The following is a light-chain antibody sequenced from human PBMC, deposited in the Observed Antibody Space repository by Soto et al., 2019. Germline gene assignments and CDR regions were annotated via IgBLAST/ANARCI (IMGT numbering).Light chain of an antibody. Sequence: EIVLTQSPVTLSLSPGGRATLSCRASQSVSGYLAWYRQKPGQAPRRLISNVSNRATGIPARFSGSGSGTDFTLTISSLEPEDFAVYYCQQRNVWPWTFGQGTKVDIK. CDR1: QSVSGY. J-gene: IGKJ1*01. CDR3: QQRNVWPWT. CDR2: NVS. V-gene: IGKV3-11*01.